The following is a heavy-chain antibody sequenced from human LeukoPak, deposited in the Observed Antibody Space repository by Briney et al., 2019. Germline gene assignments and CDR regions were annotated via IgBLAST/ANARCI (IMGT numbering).Heavy chain of an antibody. CDR2: VSGGGDNT. CDR3: SYQTGYEGGDYFDY. J-gene: IGHJ4*02. CDR1: GFSFRFYA. V-gene: IGHV3-23*01. Sequence: GGSLRLSCAASGFSFRFYAMTWVRQAPGKGLEWVSSVSGGGDNTYYADSVKGRFSISRDNSKNTLYQQMNSLRAEDTAVYYCSYQTGYEGGDYFDYWGQGTLVTVSS. D-gene: IGHD5-12*01.